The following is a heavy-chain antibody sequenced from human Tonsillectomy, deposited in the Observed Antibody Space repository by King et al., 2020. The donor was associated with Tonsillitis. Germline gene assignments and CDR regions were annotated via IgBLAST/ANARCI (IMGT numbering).Heavy chain of an antibody. CDR3: AKDGIGLSDWYLDL. CDR1: AFTFSNYG. D-gene: IGHD3-16*01. V-gene: IGHV3-30*18. J-gene: IGHJ2*01. CDR2: IAYDASYE. Sequence: VQLVESGGGVVQPGRSLRLSCATSAFTFSNYGMHWVRQAPGKGLEWVALIAYDASYENYADSVKGRFAISRDNSKNTLYLEMNSLRVEDTAVYYCAKDGIGLSDWYLDLWGRGTLVTVSS.